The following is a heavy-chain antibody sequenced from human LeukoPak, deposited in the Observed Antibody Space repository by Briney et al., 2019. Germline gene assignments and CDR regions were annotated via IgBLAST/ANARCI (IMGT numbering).Heavy chain of an antibody. CDR2: ISDSGTTK. CDR3: ARDAEVTTDSSGGFDY. CDR1: GLTFRNYE. J-gene: IGHJ4*02. Sequence: GGSLRLSCGASGLTFRNYEMNWVRQAPGKGLEWISYISDSGTTKNYADSVKGRFAVSRDNAKNSLYLQMNSLRAEDTAVYDCARDAEVTTDSSGGFDYWGQGTRVTVSS. D-gene: IGHD2-21*02. V-gene: IGHV3-48*03.